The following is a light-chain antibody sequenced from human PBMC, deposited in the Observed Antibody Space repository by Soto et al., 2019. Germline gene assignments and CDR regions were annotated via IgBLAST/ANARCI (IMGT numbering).Light chain of an antibody. J-gene: IGLJ2*01. V-gene: IGLV2-14*01. CDR3: CSYTSISTSAV. CDR1: SSDIGDYTH. CDR2: EVS. Sequence: QSALTQPATVSGSPGQSITISCTGTSSDIGDYTHVSWYQQHPGKAPKLIIYEVSDLPSGVSDRFSGPKSGNTASLTISGLQTEDEADYYCCSYTSISTSAVFGGGTKLTVL.